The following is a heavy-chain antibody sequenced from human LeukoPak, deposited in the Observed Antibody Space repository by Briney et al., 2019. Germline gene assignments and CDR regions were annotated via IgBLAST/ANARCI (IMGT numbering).Heavy chain of an antibody. Sequence: SGPALVKPTQTLTLTCTFSGFSLSTSGMCMTWIRQLPGKALEWLARIDWDDAKYYSTSLKTRLTISKDISKNQVVLTMTNMDPVDTATYYCARMTYYYDRSGCYVFDYWGQGTLVTVSS. CDR2: IDWDDAK. V-gene: IGHV2-70*11. CDR1: GFSLSTSGMC. D-gene: IGHD3-22*01. J-gene: IGHJ4*02. CDR3: ARMTYYYDRSGCYVFDY.